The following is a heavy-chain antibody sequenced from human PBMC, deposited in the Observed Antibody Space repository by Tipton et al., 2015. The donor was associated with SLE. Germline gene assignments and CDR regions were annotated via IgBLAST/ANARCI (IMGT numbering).Heavy chain of an antibody. Sequence: TLSLTCAVSGYSLTSGYFWCWIRPSPGKGLAWIANIYHSGSTYYNPSLKSRVTISVDTSKNHFSLTLSSVTAADTAIYYCAKCRGWLQSDAFHMWGQGTMVTVSS. J-gene: IGHJ3*02. CDR3: AKCRGWLQSDAFHM. CDR2: IYHSGST. D-gene: IGHD5-24*01. CDR1: GYSLTSGYF. V-gene: IGHV4-38-2*01.